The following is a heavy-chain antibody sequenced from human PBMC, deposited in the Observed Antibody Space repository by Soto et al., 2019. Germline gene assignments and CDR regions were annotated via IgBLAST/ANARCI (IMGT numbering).Heavy chain of an antibody. D-gene: IGHD2-21*01. CDR3: TLHWLAEDGILFAY. J-gene: IGHJ4*01. V-gene: IGHV4-61*03. CDR2: VYYSGIT. Sequence: KTTALTCSVSGASVTSGSYCWSWIRQPPGKGLEWIGYVYYSGITNYNTSLKRRVTISVDTSKNHFSLKLNSVTAAATAVYYFTLHWLAEDGILFAYWSHGSPVPGSS. CDR1: GASVTSGSYC.